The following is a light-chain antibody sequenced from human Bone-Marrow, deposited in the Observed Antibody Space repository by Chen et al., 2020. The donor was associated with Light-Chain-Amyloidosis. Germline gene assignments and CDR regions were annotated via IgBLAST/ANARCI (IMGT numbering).Light chain of an antibody. V-gene: IGLV3-21*02. CDR2: EDS. J-gene: IGLJ3*02. CDR1: NIGSTS. CDR3: QVWDTSSERPV. Sequence: SYVLTQPSSVSVAPGQTATIACGGNNIGSTSVHWYQQTPGQSPLLVVYEDSDRLAGIPERLSASNSGNTATMTTSRVEAGDAADNYRQVWDTSSERPVFGGGTKLTVL.